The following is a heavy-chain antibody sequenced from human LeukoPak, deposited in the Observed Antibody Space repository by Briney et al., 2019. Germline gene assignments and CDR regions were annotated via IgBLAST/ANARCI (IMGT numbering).Heavy chain of an antibody. CDR2: IYYSGST. D-gene: IGHD6-13*01. CDR3: ARGYSSSWYYFDY. V-gene: IGHV4-59*01. J-gene: IGHJ4*02. CDR1: GGSISSYY. Sequence: SETLSLTCTLSGGSISSYYWSWIRQPPGKGLKWIGYIYYSGSTNYNPSLKSRVTISVDTSKNQFSLKLCSVTAADTAVYYCARGYSSSWYYFDYWGQGTLVTVSA.